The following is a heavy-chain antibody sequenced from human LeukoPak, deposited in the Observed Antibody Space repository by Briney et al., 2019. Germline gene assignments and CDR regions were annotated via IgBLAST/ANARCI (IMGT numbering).Heavy chain of an antibody. CDR3: ARDQEAFDY. CDR2: IYPRDGST. J-gene: IGHJ4*02. V-gene: IGHV1-46*01. Sequence: ASVKVSCKASGYSFTSNYIHWVRQTPGQGLEWMGMIYPRDGSTSYAQKFQGRVTVTRDTSTSTVHMELSGLRSEDTAVYYCARDQEAFDYWGQGTLVTVSS. CDR1: GYSFTSNY.